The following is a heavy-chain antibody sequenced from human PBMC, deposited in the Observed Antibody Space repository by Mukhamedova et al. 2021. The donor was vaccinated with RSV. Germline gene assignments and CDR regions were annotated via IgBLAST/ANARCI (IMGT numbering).Heavy chain of an antibody. CDR3: ARHRVYAFDI. CDR2: IEEDGSEK. D-gene: IGHD2-8*01. V-gene: IGHV3-7*01. Sequence: VANIEEDGSEKYYVDSVKGRFTISRDNAKSSVFLQMNSLRAEDTAVYYCARHRVYAFDIWGQGTMVTAPS. J-gene: IGHJ3*02.